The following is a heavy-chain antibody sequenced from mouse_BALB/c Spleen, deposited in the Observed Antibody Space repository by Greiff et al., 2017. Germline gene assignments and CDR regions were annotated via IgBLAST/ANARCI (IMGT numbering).Heavy chain of an antibody. CDR1: GFTFSSYG. CDR2: ISSGGSYT. J-gene: IGHJ1*01. D-gene: IGHD2-10*02. CDR3: ARREYGNDV. Sequence: EVKLVESGGDLVKPGGSLKLSCAASGFTFSSYGMSWVRQTPDKRLEWVATISSGGSYTYYPDSVKGRFTISRDNAKDTLYLQMSSLKSEDTAMYYCARREYGNDVWGAGTTVTVSS. V-gene: IGHV5-6*02.